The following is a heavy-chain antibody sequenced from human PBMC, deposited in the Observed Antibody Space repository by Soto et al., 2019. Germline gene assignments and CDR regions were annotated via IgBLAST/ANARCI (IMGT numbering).Heavy chain of an antibody. D-gene: IGHD3-16*01. CDR2: ISYDGSNK. V-gene: IGHV3-30-3*01. CDR3: XXXXXXXXXXXXTCYAAY. J-gene: IGHJ4*02. Sequence: QVQLVESGGGVVQPGRSLRLSCAASGFTFNNYAIHWVRQAPGKGLEWVAVISYDGSNKYYADSVKGRFTISRDNSKNTXXXXXXXXXXXXXXXXXXXXXXXXXXXXXXTCYAAYWGQGTLVTVSS. CDR1: GFTFNNYA.